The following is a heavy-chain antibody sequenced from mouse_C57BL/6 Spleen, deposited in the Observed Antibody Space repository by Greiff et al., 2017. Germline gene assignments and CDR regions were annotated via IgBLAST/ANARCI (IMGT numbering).Heavy chain of an antibody. CDR3: ARGGPKGFAY. CDR2: ISSGSSTI. J-gene: IGHJ3*01. Sequence: EVKVVESGGGLVKPGGSLKLSCAASGFTFSDYGMHWVRQAPEKGLEWVAYISSGSSTIYYADTVKGRFTISRDNAKNTLFLQMTSLRSEDTAMYYCARGGPKGFAYWGQGTLVTVSA. CDR1: GFTFSDYG. V-gene: IGHV5-17*01. D-gene: IGHD3-3*01.